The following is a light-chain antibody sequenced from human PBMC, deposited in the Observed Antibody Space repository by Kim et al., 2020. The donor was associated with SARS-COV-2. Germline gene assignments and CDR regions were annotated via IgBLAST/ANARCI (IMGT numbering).Light chain of an antibody. CDR2: FND. CDR1: SSNIGNNA. V-gene: IGLV1-36*01. CDR3: ATWDDSVHGWV. J-gene: IGLJ3*02. Sequence: RQRITISCSGNSSNIGNNAVNWYQQFPGKAPNLLIYFNDLLSSGVSDRFSGSKSGTSASLAISGLQSEDEADYYCATWDDSVHGWVFGGGTQLTVL.